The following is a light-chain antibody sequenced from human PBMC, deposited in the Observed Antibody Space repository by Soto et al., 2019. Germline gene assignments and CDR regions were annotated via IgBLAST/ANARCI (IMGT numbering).Light chain of an antibody. CDR2: GAS. J-gene: IGKJ4*01. Sequence: EIVLTQSPGTLSLSPGEGATLSCRASQSVSNNYLAWYQQKPGQAPRLVIFGASSRATAIPDRFSGSGSGTDFTLTISRLEPEDFAVYYCQQYVSSPLTFGGGTKVEIK. CDR3: QQYVSSPLT. CDR1: QSVSNNY. V-gene: IGKV3-20*01.